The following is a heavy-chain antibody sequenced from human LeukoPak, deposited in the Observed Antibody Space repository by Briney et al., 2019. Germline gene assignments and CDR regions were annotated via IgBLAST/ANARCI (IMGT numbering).Heavy chain of an antibody. V-gene: IGHV4-59*08. CDR1: GGSISSYY. CDR3: ARTGIAAAGTTQTVGPGPFDP. Sequence: KPSETLSLTCTVSGGSISSYYWSWIRQPPGKGLEWIGYIYYSRSTNYNPSLKSRVTISVDTSKNQFSLKLSSVTAADTAVYYCARTGIAAAGTTQTVGPGPFDPWGQGTLVTVSS. CDR2: IYYSRST. J-gene: IGHJ5*02. D-gene: IGHD6-13*01.